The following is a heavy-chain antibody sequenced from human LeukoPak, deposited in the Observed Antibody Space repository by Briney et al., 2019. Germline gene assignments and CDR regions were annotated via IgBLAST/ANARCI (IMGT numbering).Heavy chain of an antibody. Sequence: GGSLRLSCAASGFPFHNCWMTWVRQAPGKGLEWVANIKPDGSEKYYVDSVKGRFTISRDNAENSLYLQMNCLRAEDTAVYYCARDGGSGNPGADYWGQGTLVTVSS. J-gene: IGHJ4*02. CDR1: GFPFHNCW. CDR2: IKPDGSEK. V-gene: IGHV3-7*01. CDR3: ARDGGSGNPGADY. D-gene: IGHD2-15*01.